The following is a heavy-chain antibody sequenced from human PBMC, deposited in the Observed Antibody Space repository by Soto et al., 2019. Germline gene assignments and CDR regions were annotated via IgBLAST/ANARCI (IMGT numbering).Heavy chain of an antibody. CDR3: ARGGALSTSWYWGDGLVS. J-gene: IGHJ4*02. CDR2: IIPVFGTP. V-gene: IGHV1-69*06. D-gene: IGHD6-13*01. Sequence: QVQLEQSGSEVKKSGSSVKVSCKASGYWFSSHAITWVRQAPGQGLEWMGGIIPVFGTPSYAQKFQGRVTISADKSTNTSYLELRSLRSEDTAVYYCARGGALSTSWYWGDGLVSWGQGTQVTVSS. CDR1: GYWFSSHA.